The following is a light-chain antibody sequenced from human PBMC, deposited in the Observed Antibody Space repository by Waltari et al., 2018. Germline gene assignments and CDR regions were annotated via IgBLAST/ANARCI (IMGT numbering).Light chain of an antibody. CDR1: SLRRYH. Sequence: SSELTQDPVVSVALGQTVRITCQGDSLRRYHASWYQQKPGQAPVLVIYGQNNRPSGLAYRFSGSTSGNTASLTITGAQAEDEADYYCDSRDSSGNHEVFGGGTKLTVL. V-gene: IGLV3-19*01. CDR2: GQN. J-gene: IGLJ2*01. CDR3: DSRDSSGNHEV.